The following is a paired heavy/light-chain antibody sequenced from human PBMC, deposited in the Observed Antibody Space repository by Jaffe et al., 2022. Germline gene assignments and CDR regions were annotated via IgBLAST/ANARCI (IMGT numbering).Heavy chain of an antibody. CDR3: ALGITLPRLTEYFHL. D-gene: IGHD1-20*01. Sequence: EEQLVESGGGLVQPGESLRLSCAASGFSVSSSFMGWVRQVPGKGLQWVAIIHRTADKYYPDYVKGRFTVSRDDSKNTLYLQMNSLSPEDTAIYYCALGITLPRLTEYFHLWGQGTLVTVSS. CDR2: IHRTADK. V-gene: IGHV3-66*02. CDR1: GFSVSSSF. J-gene: IGHJ1*01.
Light chain of an antibody. V-gene: IGLV3-9*01. J-gene: IGLJ3*02. Sequence: SYELTQSLSVSVAPGQTATITCGGNSIGTKSVHWYQQKPGQAPLLVIYRDNIRPSGIPERFSGSNSENTATLTISRAQFGDEADYFCQVWDTQSSVVFGGGTRLTVL. CDR3: QVWDTQSSVV. CDR1: SIGTKS. CDR2: RDN.